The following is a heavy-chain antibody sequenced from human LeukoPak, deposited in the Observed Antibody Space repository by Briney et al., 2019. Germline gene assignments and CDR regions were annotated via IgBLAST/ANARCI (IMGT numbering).Heavy chain of an antibody. CDR3: ARGPPSLLWGYMDV. CDR1: GYTFTSYD. Sequence: ASVKVSCKASGYTFTSYDINWVRQATGQGLEWMGWMNPNSGNTGYAQNFQGRVTITRNTSISTAYMELSSLRSEDTAVYYCARGPPSLLWGYMDVWGKGTTVTVSS. V-gene: IGHV1-8*03. D-gene: IGHD3-10*01. CDR2: MNPNSGNT. J-gene: IGHJ6*03.